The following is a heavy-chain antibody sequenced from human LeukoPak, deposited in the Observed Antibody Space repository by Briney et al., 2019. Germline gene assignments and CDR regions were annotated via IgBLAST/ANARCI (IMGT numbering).Heavy chain of an antibody. CDR3: ARLAGTENYYYYYYMDV. J-gene: IGHJ6*03. D-gene: IGHD6-19*01. CDR1: GGSFSGYY. Sequence: SETLSLTCAVYGGSFSGYYWSWIRQPPGKGLEWIGEINHSGSTNYNPSLKSRVTISVDTSKNQFSLKLSSVTAADTAVYYCARLAGTENYYYYYYMDVWGKGTTVTISS. V-gene: IGHV4-34*01. CDR2: INHSGST.